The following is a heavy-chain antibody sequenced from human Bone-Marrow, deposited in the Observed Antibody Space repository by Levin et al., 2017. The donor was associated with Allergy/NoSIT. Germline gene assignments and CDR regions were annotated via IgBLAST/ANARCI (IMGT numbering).Heavy chain of an antibody. CDR3: ASDRHSNYYRYYYYGMDG. Sequence: MTGGSLRLSCAASGFTFSSYSMNWVRQAPGKGLEWVSSISSSSSYIYYADSVKGRFTISRDNAKNSLYLQMNSLRAEDTAVYYCASDRHSNYYRYYYYGMDGWGQGTTVTVSS. V-gene: IGHV3-21*01. J-gene: IGHJ6*02. CDR1: GFTFSSYS. CDR2: ISSSSSYI. D-gene: IGHD4-11*01.